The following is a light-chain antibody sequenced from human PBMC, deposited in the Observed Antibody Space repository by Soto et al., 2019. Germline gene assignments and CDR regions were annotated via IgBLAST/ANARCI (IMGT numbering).Light chain of an antibody. V-gene: IGKV3-11*01. CDR2: DAS. J-gene: IGKJ1*01. CDR1: QSVSSY. Sequence: EIVLTQSPATLSLSPGERAPLSCRASQSVSSYLAWYQQKPGQAPRLLIYDASNRATGIPARFSGSGSGTDFTLTISSLQPDDFATYYCLRYDSHSWTFGQGTKVDIK. CDR3: LRYDSHSWT.